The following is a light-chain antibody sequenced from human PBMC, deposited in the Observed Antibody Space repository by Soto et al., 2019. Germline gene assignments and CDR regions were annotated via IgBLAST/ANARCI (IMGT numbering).Light chain of an antibody. Sequence: IEIPQSPVTLSVYLGERAALLCRASQRVSSGLAWYHQKPGEAPRLLIYGASAWATGIPARFSGSGSGTEFTLTINSLQPEDFAAYYCQQYNNLPLTFGQGTQLDIK. J-gene: IGKJ5*01. CDR1: QRVSSG. CDR3: QQYNNLPLT. CDR2: GAS. V-gene: IGKV3-15*01.